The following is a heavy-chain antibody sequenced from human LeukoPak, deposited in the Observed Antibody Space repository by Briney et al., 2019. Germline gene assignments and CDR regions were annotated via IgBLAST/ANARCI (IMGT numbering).Heavy chain of an antibody. CDR3: ARSGGHDAFDI. CDR2: TYYRSKLYN. V-gene: IGHV6-1*01. J-gene: IGHJ3*02. Sequence: SQTLSLTCAISGDSFSSYSASWSWNRQSPSRGFEWLGRTYYRSKLYNDYAVSVKSLITNNPDTSKNQFSLQLTSVTPEDTAVYCCARSGGHDAFDIWGQGTMVTVSS. CDR1: GDSFSSYSAS. D-gene: IGHD4-23*01.